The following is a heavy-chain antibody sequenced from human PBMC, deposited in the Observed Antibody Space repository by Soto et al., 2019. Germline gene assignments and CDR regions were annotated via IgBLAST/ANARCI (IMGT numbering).Heavy chain of an antibody. CDR2: IIPILGIA. J-gene: IGHJ4*02. Sequence: SVKVSCKASGGTFSSYTIICVRQAPGQGLEWMGRIIPILGIANYAQKFQGRVTITADKSTSTAYMELSSLRSEDTAVYYWARVLAALDGFEYYFAYGGQEPLVPVSS. V-gene: IGHV1-69*02. CDR3: ARVLAALDGFEYYFAY. CDR1: GGTFSSYT. D-gene: IGHD6-6*01.